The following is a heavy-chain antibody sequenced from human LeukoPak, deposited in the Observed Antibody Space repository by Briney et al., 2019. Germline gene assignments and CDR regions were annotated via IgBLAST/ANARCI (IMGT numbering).Heavy chain of an antibody. J-gene: IGHJ5*02. CDR1: GGSFSGYY. V-gene: IGHV4-34*01. CDR3: ARGRVFTMVRGVITNWFDP. CDR2: INHSGST. D-gene: IGHD3-10*01. Sequence: SETLSLTCAVYGGSFSGYYWSWIRQPPGKGLEWIGEINHSGSTNYNPSLKSRVTISVDTSKNQFSLKLSSVTAADTAVYYCARGRVFTMVRGVITNWFDPWGQGTLVTVSS.